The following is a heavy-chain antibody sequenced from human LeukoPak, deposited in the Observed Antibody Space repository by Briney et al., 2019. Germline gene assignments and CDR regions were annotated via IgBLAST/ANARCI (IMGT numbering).Heavy chain of an antibody. Sequence: PGGSLRLSCAASGFSVSAYWMSWVRQAPGKGLEWVSSISDAGGTIYYADSVKGRFTISRDSSKSTLYLQMDSLRAEDTALYYCAKDLRGSGFNWFDPWGQGTLVTVSS. D-gene: IGHD3-10*01. CDR2: ISDAGGTI. CDR1: GFSVSAYW. J-gene: IGHJ5*02. CDR3: AKDLRGSGFNWFDP. V-gene: IGHV3-23*01.